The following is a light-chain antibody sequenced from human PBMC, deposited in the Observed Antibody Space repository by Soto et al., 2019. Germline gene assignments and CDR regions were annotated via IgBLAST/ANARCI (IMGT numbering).Light chain of an antibody. CDR2: GAS. V-gene: IGKV3-20*01. CDR1: QSVSSSY. J-gene: IGKJ1*01. Sequence: EIVLTQSPGTLSLSPGERATLSCRASQSVSSSYLAWYQQKPGQAPRLLIYGASSRATGIPDRFSGRGSGTDFTLTIIRLEPEAFAVYYCQQSGSSPMTFGQGTKVEIK. CDR3: QQSGSSPMT.